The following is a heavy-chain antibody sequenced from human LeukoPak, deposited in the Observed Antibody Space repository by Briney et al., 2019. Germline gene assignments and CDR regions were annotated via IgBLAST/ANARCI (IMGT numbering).Heavy chain of an antibody. CDR3: ARRFPTMTHWYLDL. CDR1: GFTFSSYE. Sequence: GGSLRLSCAVSGFTFSSYEMDWVRQAPGKGLQWVSYISSSASIIYYADSVRGRFTISRDNAKNSLYLQMNSLRAEDTAVYYCARRFPTMTHWYLDLWGRGTLVTVSS. CDR2: ISSSASII. J-gene: IGHJ2*01. V-gene: IGHV3-48*03. D-gene: IGHD3-22*01.